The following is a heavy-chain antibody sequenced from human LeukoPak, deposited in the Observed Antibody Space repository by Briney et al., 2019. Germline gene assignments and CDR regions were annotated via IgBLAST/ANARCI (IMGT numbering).Heavy chain of an antibody. Sequence: SETLSLICAVYGGSFSGYYWSWIRQPPGKGLEWIGEISHSGSTNYNPSLKSRVTISVDTSKNQFSLKLSSVTAADTAVYYCAAQYSGYVRLDYWGQGTLVTVSS. J-gene: IGHJ4*02. D-gene: IGHD5-12*01. CDR1: GGSFSGYY. CDR3: AAQYSGYVRLDY. CDR2: ISHSGST. V-gene: IGHV4-34*01.